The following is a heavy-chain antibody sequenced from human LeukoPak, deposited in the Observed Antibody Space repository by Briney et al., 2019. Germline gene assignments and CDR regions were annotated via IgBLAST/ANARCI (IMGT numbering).Heavy chain of an antibody. CDR3: AKDSRDYGDYPNSFDY. Sequence: GWSLRLSCAASGFTFSSYAMSWVRQAPGKGLEWVSVISSSGGSTYYAGSVKGRFTISRDNSKNTLYLQMNSLRAEDTAVYYCAKDSRDYGDYPNSFDYWGQGTLVTVSS. D-gene: IGHD4-17*01. CDR1: GFTFSSYA. J-gene: IGHJ4*02. CDR2: ISSSGGST. V-gene: IGHV3-23*01.